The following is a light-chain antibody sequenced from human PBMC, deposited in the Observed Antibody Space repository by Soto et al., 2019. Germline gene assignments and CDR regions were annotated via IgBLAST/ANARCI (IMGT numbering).Light chain of an antibody. Sequence: ELVLTQSPATLTCSPGESSTLSCRASQSVGNYLAWYQQKPGQAPRLLIYDASNRATGIPVRFSGSGSGTEFALTISSLQSEDFAVYYCQQYNNWPRTFGQGTKV. CDR2: DAS. CDR3: QQYNNWPRT. CDR1: QSVGNY. V-gene: IGKV3D-15*01. J-gene: IGKJ1*01.